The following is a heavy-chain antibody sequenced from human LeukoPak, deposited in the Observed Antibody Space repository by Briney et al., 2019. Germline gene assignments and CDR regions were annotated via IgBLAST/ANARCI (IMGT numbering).Heavy chain of an antibody. CDR2: IYSSGSA. J-gene: IGHJ5*02. D-gene: IGHD6-13*01. CDR1: GYSISNGYY. V-gene: IGHV4-38-2*02. Sequence: SETLSLTCTVSGYSISNGYYWGWIRPPPGKGLEWIGNIYSSGSAYYNPSLKGRVTISVDTSKNQFSLKLSSVTAADTAVYYCARDGEVLSSSWFWFDPWGQGTLVTVSS. CDR3: ARDGEVLSSSWFWFDP.